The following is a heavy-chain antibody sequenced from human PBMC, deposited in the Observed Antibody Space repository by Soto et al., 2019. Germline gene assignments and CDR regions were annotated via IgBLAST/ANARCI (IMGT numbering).Heavy chain of an antibody. Sequence: QVQLVQSGAEVKKPGSSVKVSCKASGGTSSNYAINWVRQAPGQGLEWMGGIIPIFGTADYAQKFQGRVTITADESTSTAYMELSSLRSEDTAVYYWASPTVGYYTGMDVLVQGTTVTVSS. CDR1: GGTSSNYA. J-gene: IGHJ6*02. V-gene: IGHV1-69*12. CDR3: ASPTVGYYTGMDV. CDR2: IIPIFGTA. D-gene: IGHD4-4*01.